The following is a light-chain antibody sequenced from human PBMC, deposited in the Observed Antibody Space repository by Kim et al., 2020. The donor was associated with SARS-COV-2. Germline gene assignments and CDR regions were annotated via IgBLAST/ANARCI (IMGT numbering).Light chain of an antibody. Sequence: SYELTQPPSVSVAPGQTARITCGGNNIGGKTVHWYQQRPGQAPVLVIRYDGDRPSGIPERFSGSNSGNTATLTISRVAAGDEADYYCQVWDSSSDQVLFGGGTQLPVL. CDR1: NIGGKT. V-gene: IGLV3-21*01. CDR2: YDG. J-gene: IGLJ2*01. CDR3: QVWDSSSDQVL.